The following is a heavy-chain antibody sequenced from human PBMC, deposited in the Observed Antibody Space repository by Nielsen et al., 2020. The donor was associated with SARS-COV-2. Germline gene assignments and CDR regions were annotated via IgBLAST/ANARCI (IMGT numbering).Heavy chain of an antibody. J-gene: IGHJ5*02. CDR3: ARGRTYYDYAWGSYRPNWFDP. D-gene: IGHD3-16*02. CDR2: INHSRST. Sequence: RQAPGKGLEWIGEINHSRSTNYNPSLKSRVTISVDTSKNQFSLKLSSVTAADTAVYYCARGRTYYDYAWGSYRPNWFDPWGQGTLVTVSS. V-gene: IGHV4-34*01.